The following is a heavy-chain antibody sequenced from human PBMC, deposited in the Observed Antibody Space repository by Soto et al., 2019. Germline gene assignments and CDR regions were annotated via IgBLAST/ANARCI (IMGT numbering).Heavy chain of an antibody. CDR2: ISGSGGST. CDR3: AKDRARQLVPFDY. J-gene: IGHJ4*02. CDR1: GFTFSSYA. D-gene: IGHD6-13*01. V-gene: IGHV3-23*01. Sequence: HPGGSLRLSCAASGFTFSSYAMSWVRQAPGKGLEWVSAISGSGGSTYYADSVKGRLTISRDNSKNTLYLQMNSLRAEDTAVYYCAKDRARQLVPFDYWGQGTLVTVSS.